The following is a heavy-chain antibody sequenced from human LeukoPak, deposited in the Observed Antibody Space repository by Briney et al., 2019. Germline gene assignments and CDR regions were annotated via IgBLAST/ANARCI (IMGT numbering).Heavy chain of an antibody. V-gene: IGHV4-59*08. Sequence: PSETLSLTCTVSGDSLTSYYWSWIRQPPGKGPEWIGYIYYIGSTNYNPSLNSRVTISIDTSKNQFSLKLRSVTAADTAVYYCARIEMATTQDYYYYMDVWGKGTTVTVSS. CDR2: IYYIGST. J-gene: IGHJ6*03. CDR3: ARIEMATTQDYYYYMDV. CDR1: GDSLTSYY. D-gene: IGHD5-24*01.